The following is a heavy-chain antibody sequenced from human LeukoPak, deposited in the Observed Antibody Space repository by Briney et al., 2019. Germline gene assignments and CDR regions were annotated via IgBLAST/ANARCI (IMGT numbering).Heavy chain of an antibody. CDR1: GFTFSRYP. CDR3: ARDSFGLDY. Sequence: GRSLRLSCAAPGFTFSRYPMHWVRQAPGKGLEWVAVISYDGSNIYYTDSVSGRFTISRDNSKNTLYLQMNSLRAEDTAVYYCARDSFGLDYWGQGTRVTVSS. D-gene: IGHD3-16*01. CDR2: ISYDGSNI. V-gene: IGHV3-30-3*01. J-gene: IGHJ4*02.